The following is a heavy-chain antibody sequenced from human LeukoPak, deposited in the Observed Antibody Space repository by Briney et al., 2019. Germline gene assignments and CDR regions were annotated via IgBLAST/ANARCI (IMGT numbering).Heavy chain of an antibody. CDR3: ARNPLVVPAAIWYNEFDP. V-gene: IGHV1-69*05. CDR1: GGTFSSYA. Sequence: SVKVSCKASGGTFSSYAISWVRQAPGQGLEWMGGIIPIFGTANYAQKFQGRVTITTDESTSTAYMELSSLRSEDTAVYYCARNPLVVPAAIWYNEFDPGGQGTLVTVSS. J-gene: IGHJ5*02. D-gene: IGHD2-2*02. CDR2: IIPIFGTA.